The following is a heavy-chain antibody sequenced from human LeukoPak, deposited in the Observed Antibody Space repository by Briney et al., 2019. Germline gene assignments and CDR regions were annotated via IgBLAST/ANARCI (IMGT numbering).Heavy chain of an antibody. CDR3: ARARLPCMVAPPDRAFDI. Sequence: ASVKVSCKASGYTFTSYAMHWVRQAPGQRLEWMGWINAGNGNTKYSQKFQGRVTITRDTSASTAYMELSSLRSEDTAVYYCARARLPCMVAPPDRAFDIWGQGTMVTVSS. J-gene: IGHJ3*02. V-gene: IGHV1-3*01. CDR1: GYTFTSYA. CDR2: INAGNGNT. D-gene: IGHD2-8*01.